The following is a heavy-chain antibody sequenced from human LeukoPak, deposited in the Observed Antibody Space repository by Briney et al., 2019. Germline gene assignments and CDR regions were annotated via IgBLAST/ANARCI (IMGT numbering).Heavy chain of an antibody. CDR2: ISYDGSNK. D-gene: IGHD1-26*01. CDR1: GFTFSSYA. Sequence: GGSLRLSCAASGFTFSSYAMHWVRQAPGKGLEWVAVISYDGSNKYYADSVKGRFTISRDNSKNTLYLQMNSLRAEDTAVYYCTTLSGDYPHYWGQGNLVTVSS. J-gene: IGHJ4*02. V-gene: IGHV3-30-3*01. CDR3: TTLSGDYPHY.